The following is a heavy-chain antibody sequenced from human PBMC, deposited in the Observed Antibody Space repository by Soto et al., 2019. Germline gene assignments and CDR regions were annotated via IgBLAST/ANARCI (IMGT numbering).Heavy chain of an antibody. CDR1: GYTFTSYY. CDR3: ARDIDSGYPFDY. Sequence: ASVTVSCKESGYTFTSYYIHWVRQAPGQGLEWMGIINPSGGSTSYAQKFQGRVTMTRDTSTSTVYMELSSLRSEDTAVYYCARDIDSGYPFDYWGQGTLVTVSS. CDR2: INPSGGST. V-gene: IGHV1-46*03. D-gene: IGHD5-12*01. J-gene: IGHJ4*02.